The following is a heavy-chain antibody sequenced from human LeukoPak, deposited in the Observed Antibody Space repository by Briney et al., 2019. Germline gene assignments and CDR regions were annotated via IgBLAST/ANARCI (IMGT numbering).Heavy chain of an antibody. CDR3: AKVVQNRSPFIYYGELLNAPFDY. CDR1: GFTFTSYA. V-gene: IGHV3-21*04. D-gene: IGHD4-17*01. CDR2: ISGAGTFI. Sequence: PGGSLRLSCAASGFTFTSYAMNWVRQAPGAGLEWVASISGAGTFIYYADSVKGRFTISRDNTKNSLYLQMNGLRAEDTAVYYCAKVVQNRSPFIYYGELLNAPFDYWGQGTLVTVSS. J-gene: IGHJ4*02.